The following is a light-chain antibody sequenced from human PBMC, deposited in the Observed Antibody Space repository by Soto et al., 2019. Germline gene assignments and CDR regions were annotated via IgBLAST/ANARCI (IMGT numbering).Light chain of an antibody. J-gene: IGKJ3*01. CDR3: QQYNTWPFT. V-gene: IGKV3-15*01. CDR2: GAS. Sequence: EIVMTQSPATLSVSPGERATLSCRASQSVSSNLAWYQQKPGQAPRLLIYGASTRATGIPARFSGSGSGTEFTLTITSLHSENFAVYYCQQYNTWPFTFGPGTKVYIK. CDR1: QSVSSN.